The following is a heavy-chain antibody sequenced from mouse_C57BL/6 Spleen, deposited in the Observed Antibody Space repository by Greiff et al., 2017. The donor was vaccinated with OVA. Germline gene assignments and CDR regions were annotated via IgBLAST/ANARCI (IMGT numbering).Heavy chain of an antibody. CDR1: GYAFSSSW. V-gene: IGHV1-82*01. CDR3: ARDAQATLYYAMDY. CDR2: NYPGDGDT. Sequence: QVQLKESGPELVKPGASVKISCKASGYAFSSSWMNWVKQRPGKGLEGIGRNYPGDGDTNYNGKFKGKATLTADKSSSTAYMQLSSLTSEDSAAYFCARDAQATLYYAMDYWGQGTSVTVSS. D-gene: IGHD3-2*02. J-gene: IGHJ4*01.